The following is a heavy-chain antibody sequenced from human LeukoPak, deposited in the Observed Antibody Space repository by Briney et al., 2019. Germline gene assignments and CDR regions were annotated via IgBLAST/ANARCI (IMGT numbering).Heavy chain of an antibody. Sequence: GRSLRLSCAASGFTFSSHAMHWVRQAPGRGLEWVAVISYDGKYKYYADSVKGRFTISRENAKNSLYLQMNSLRAGDTAVYYCARGRVWGSYKYFDYWGQGTLVTVSS. CDR3: ARGRVWGSYKYFDY. V-gene: IGHV3-30*14. CDR2: ISYDGKYK. D-gene: IGHD3-16*01. J-gene: IGHJ4*02. CDR1: GFTFSSHA.